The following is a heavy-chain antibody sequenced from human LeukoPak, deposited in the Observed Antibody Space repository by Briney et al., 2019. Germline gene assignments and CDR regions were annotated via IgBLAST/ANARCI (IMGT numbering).Heavy chain of an antibody. J-gene: IGHJ4*02. CDR2: ISGSGDST. Sequence: TGGSLRLSCAAPGFTFSSYAMSWVRQAPGKGLEWVSAISGSGDSTYYADSVKGRFTISRDNSKNTLYLQMNSLRAEDTAVYYCAKTRGGYGDPSYFDYWGQGTLVTVSS. V-gene: IGHV3-23*01. CDR1: GFTFSSYA. CDR3: AKTRGGYGDPSYFDY. D-gene: IGHD4-17*01.